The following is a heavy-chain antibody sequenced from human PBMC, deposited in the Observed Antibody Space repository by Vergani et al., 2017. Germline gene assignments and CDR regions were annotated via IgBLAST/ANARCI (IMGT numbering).Heavy chain of an antibody. Sequence: QVQLVQSGAEVKKPGSSVKVSCKASGGTFSSYGMHWVRQAPGKGLEWVAVISYDGSNKYYADSVKGRFTISRDNSKNTLYLQMNSLRAEDTAVYYCAKDPYVDTAMGGFDYWGQGTLVTVSS. CDR3: AKDPYVDTAMGGFDY. CDR1: GGTFSSYG. J-gene: IGHJ4*02. D-gene: IGHD5-18*01. V-gene: IGHV3-30*18. CDR2: ISYDGSNK.